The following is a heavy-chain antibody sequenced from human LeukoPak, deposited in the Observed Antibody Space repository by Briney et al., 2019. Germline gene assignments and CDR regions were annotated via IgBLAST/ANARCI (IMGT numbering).Heavy chain of an antibody. Sequence: ASVKVSCKASGYSFTNYAMNWVRQARGQGLEWMGWINIKTGNPAYAQGFTRRFVFSLDISVNTASLQISSLKAEDTAVYYCARGSFYYDSTDYFGPYYYGMDVWGQGTTVTVSS. J-gene: IGHJ6*02. CDR1: GYSFTNYA. CDR3: ARGSFYYDSTDYFGPYYYGMDV. CDR2: INIKTGNP. D-gene: IGHD3-22*01. V-gene: IGHV7-4-1*02.